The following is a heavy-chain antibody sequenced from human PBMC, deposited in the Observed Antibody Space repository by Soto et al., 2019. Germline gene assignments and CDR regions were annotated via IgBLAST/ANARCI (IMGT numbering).Heavy chain of an antibody. J-gene: IGHJ4*02. CDR2: ISSSSTYA. V-gene: IGHV3-11*06. Sequence: QVQLVESGGGLVKPGGSLRLSCAAFGFTFSDYYMSWIRQGPGKGLVWVSYISSSSTYASYADSVKGRFTTSRDNAANSLFQQMNSLRAPDTAVYYCATYGATGPFDYWGQGTRFTVSS. CDR3: ATYGATGPFDY. CDR1: GFTFSDYY. D-gene: IGHD1-26*01.